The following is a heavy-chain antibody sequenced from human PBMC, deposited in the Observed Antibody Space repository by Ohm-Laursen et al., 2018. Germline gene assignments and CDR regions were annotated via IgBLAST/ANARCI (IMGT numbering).Heavy chain of an antibody. CDR3: ARDRRLLGYSSSWSDFDY. Sequence: SLRLSCAASGFTFSSYATSWVRQAPGKGLEWVANIKQDGSEKYYVDSVKGRFTISRDNAKNSLYLQMNSLRAEDTAVYYCARDRRLLGYSSSWSDFDYWGQGTLVTVSS. D-gene: IGHD6-13*01. CDR2: IKQDGSEK. CDR1: GFTFSSYA. J-gene: IGHJ4*02. V-gene: IGHV3-7*01.